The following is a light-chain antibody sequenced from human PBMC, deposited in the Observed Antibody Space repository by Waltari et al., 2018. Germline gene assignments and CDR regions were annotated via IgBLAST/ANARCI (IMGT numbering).Light chain of an antibody. V-gene: IGKV1-5*03. CDR3: QQYNSYSYT. CDR2: KAS. Sequence: DIQMTQSPSTLSASVGDRVTITCRASQSISSWLAWYQQKPGKAPKLLIYKASSLESGVPSRCSGSGSGTEFTLTISSLQPDDFATYYFQQYNSYSYTFGQGTKLEIK. J-gene: IGKJ2*01. CDR1: QSISSW.